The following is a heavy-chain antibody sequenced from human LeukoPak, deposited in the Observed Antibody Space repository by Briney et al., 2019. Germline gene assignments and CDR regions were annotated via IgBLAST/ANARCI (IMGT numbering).Heavy chain of an antibody. CDR1: GFTFSTYF. J-gene: IGHJ4*02. V-gene: IGHV3-30-3*01. CDR2: IASDGSHT. Sequence: GGSLRLSCAASGFTFSTYFMHWVRQAPGKGLEWVADIASDGSHTFYVESVKGRFTISRDNSKNTVYLQMDNLRPEDTAVYYCAKDRDSSTWSFFDFWGQGTLVTVSS. D-gene: IGHD6-13*01. CDR3: AKDRDSSTWSFFDF.